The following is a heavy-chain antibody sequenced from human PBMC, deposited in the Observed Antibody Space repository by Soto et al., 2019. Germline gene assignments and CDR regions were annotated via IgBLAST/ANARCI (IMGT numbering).Heavy chain of an antibody. CDR2: VDASGNT. D-gene: IGHD3-22*01. V-gene: IGHV4-4*07. CDR3: ARDVGGSVVPHWFDP. CDR1: GHSISADY. J-gene: IGHJ5*02. Sequence: QVQLQESGPGLVKASETLSLSCTVSGHSISADYWSWIRQPAGKRLEWIGRVDASGNTNYNPSLQSRGTMSVDTSKNQVFLKVRSVTAADTGMYFCARDVGGSVVPHWFDPWGQGALVTVSS.